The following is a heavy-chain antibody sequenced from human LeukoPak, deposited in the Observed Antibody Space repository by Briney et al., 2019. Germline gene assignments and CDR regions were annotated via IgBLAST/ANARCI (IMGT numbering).Heavy chain of an antibody. V-gene: IGHV3-53*01. CDR2: IYSGGST. CDR3: ARAESSGYQRQFDY. Sequence: GGSLRLSCAASGFTVRTNYMSWVRQAPGKGLEWVSIIYSGGSTYYADSVKGRFTISRDISKNTLYLQMSSLRAGDTAVYYCARAESSGYQRQFDYWGQGTLVTVSS. CDR1: GFTVRTNY. D-gene: IGHD3-22*01. J-gene: IGHJ4*02.